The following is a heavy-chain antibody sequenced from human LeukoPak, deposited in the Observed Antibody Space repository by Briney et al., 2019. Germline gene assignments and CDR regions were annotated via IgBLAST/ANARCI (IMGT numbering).Heavy chain of an antibody. Sequence: PGGSLRLSCAASGFTVSSNYMSWVRQAPGKGLEWVSVIYSGGSTYYADSVKGRFTISRDNSKNTLYLQMNSLRAEDTAVYYCSTEDLGRAMACTAFEYWGQGTLVTVSS. CDR1: GFTVSSNY. CDR2: IYSGGST. V-gene: IGHV3-66*02. D-gene: IGHD6-19*01. J-gene: IGHJ4*02. CDR3: STEDLGRAMACTAFEY.